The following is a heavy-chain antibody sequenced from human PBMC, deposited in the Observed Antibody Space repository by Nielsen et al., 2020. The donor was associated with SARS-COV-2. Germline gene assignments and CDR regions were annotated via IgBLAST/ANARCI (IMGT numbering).Heavy chain of an antibody. Sequence: GESLKISCEASGFTFNKYAMHWVRQAPGRGLEWMTIISYDGSNQHYADSVKGRFSISRDNSKNLVYLQMNSLRAEDTAVYYCARVRGLVPTTPWGYYFDYWGQGTLVTVSS. D-gene: IGHD2-2*01. CDR2: ISYDGSNQ. J-gene: IGHJ4*02. V-gene: IGHV3-30-3*01. CDR1: GFTFNKYA. CDR3: ARVRGLVPTTPWGYYFDY.